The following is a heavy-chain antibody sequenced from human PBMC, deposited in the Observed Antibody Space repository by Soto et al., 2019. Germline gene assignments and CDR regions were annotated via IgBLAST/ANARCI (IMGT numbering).Heavy chain of an antibody. Sequence: SETLSLTCTVSGGSISSGDYYWSWIRQPPGKGLEWIGYIYYSGSTYYNPSLKSRVTISVDTSKNQFSLKLSSVTAADTAVYYCARERPDGSRLDPWGQGTLVTVSS. V-gene: IGHV4-30-4*01. CDR1: GGSISSGDYY. J-gene: IGHJ5*02. CDR3: ARERPDGSRLDP. D-gene: IGHD6-13*01. CDR2: IYYSGST.